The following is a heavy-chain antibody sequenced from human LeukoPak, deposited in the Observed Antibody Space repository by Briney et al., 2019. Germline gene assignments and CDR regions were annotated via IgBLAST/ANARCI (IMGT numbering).Heavy chain of an antibody. Sequence: SETLSLTCAVYGGSFSGYYWGWIRQPPGKGLEWIGEINHSGSTNYNPSLKSRVTISVDTSKNQFSLKLSSVTAADTAVHYCARHPRYYKTGNAFDIWGQGTMVTVSS. CDR2: INHSGST. J-gene: IGHJ3*02. CDR1: GGSFSGYY. CDR3: ARHPRYYKTGNAFDI. V-gene: IGHV4-34*01. D-gene: IGHD3-22*01.